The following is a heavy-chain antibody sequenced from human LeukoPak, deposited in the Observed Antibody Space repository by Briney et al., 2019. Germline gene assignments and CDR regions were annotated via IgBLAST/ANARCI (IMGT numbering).Heavy chain of an antibody. CDR3: AKGHSAYGTGFDY. Sequence: PGGSLRLSCAASGITFGTSAMSWVRQAPGRGLECVSVISGGGDRTYYAETVRGRFTISRDNSKNTLYLQMSSLRADDTAIYYCAKGHSAYGTGFDYWGQGTLVTVSS. CDR2: ISGGGDRT. CDR1: GITFGTSA. D-gene: IGHD5-12*01. V-gene: IGHV3-23*01. J-gene: IGHJ4*02.